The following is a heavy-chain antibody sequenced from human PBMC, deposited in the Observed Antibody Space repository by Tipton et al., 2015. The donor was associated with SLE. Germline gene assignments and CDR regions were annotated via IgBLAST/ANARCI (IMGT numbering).Heavy chain of an antibody. D-gene: IGHD3/OR15-3a*01. V-gene: IGHV3-11*04. Sequence: SLRLSCAASGFTFSDYYMSWIRQAPGKGLEWVSYISSSGSTIYYADSVKGRFTISRDNAKNSLYLQMNSLRAEDTAVYYCAREVPWTYRFDPWGQGTLVTVSS. CDR2: ISSSGSTI. J-gene: IGHJ5*02. CDR1: GFTFSDYY. CDR3: AREVPWTYRFDP.